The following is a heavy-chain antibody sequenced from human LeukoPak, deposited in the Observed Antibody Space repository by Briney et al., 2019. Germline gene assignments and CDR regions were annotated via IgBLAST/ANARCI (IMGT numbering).Heavy chain of an antibody. CDR1: GFTFSSYW. J-gene: IGHJ4*02. V-gene: IGHV3-74*01. Sequence: GGSLRLSCAASGFTFSSYWMHWVRQAPGKGLVWVSRINSDGSSTSYADSVKGRFTISRDNAKNTLYLQMNSLRAEDTAVYYCAGEEDGYGSFDYWGQGTLVTVSS. D-gene: IGHD5-24*01. CDR2: INSDGSST. CDR3: AGEEDGYGSFDY.